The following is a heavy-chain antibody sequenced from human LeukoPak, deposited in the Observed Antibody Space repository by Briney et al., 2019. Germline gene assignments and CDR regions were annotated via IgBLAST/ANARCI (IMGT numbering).Heavy chain of an antibody. CDR2: MNPNSGNT. Sequence: GASVTVSFKSSVYTFTNYDINWVRQATGQGLEWMGWMNPNSGNTGSAHKFQGRVMMTRDISISTAYMAVSSLRSEDTAVYYCARGPTYDLWSGDSYSYYYMDVWGKGTTVAASS. V-gene: IGHV1-8*01. J-gene: IGHJ6*03. CDR1: VYTFTNYD. D-gene: IGHD3-3*01. CDR3: ARGPTYDLWSGDSYSYYYMDV.